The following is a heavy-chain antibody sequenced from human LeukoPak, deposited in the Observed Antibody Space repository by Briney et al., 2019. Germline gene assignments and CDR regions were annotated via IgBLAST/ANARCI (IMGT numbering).Heavy chain of an antibody. CDR3: AREYRSSIDAFDI. Sequence: GASVKVSFTASGGTFSSYAISWVRQAPGQGLEWMGGIIPIFGTANYAQKFQGRVTITTDESTSTAYMELSSLRSEDTAVYYCAREYRSSIDAFDIWGQGTMVTVSS. CDR2: IIPIFGTA. J-gene: IGHJ3*02. CDR1: GGTFSSYA. D-gene: IGHD6-13*01. V-gene: IGHV1-69*05.